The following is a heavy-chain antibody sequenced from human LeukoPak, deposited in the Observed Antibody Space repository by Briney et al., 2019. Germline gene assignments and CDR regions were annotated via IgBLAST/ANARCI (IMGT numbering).Heavy chain of an antibody. CDR2: IYHTGST. D-gene: IGHD6-19*01. CDR3: ARGSHPVTGTLGGYFDP. CDR1: SYSINSNYY. J-gene: IGHJ4*02. Sequence: SETLSLTCSVSSYSINSNYYWGWIRQSPGRGLEWIGSIYHTGSTYYNPSLKSRVTISLDASNKQFSLRLSSVTAADTAVYYCARGSHPVTGTLGGYFDPWGQGTLVTVSS. V-gene: IGHV4-38-2*02.